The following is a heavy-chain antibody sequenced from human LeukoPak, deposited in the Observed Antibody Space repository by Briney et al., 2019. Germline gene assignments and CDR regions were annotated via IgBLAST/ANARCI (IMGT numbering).Heavy chain of an antibody. J-gene: IGHJ4*02. CDR3: ARDSSGYKWPDY. CDR2: ISSSSSYI. D-gene: IGHD6-19*01. V-gene: IGHV3-21*01. CDR1: GFTFSSYS. Sequence: GGSLRLSCAASGFTFSSYSMNWVRQAPGKGLEWVSSISSSSSYIYYADSVKGRFTISRDNAKNTLYLQMNSLRAEDTAVYYCARDSSGYKWPDYWGQGTLVTVSS.